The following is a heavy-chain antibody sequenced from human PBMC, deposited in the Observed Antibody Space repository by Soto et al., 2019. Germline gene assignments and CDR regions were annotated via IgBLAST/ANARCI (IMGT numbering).Heavy chain of an antibody. CDR1: GGTFNTYT. CDR2: VIPMYDSV. CDR3: ASWRSYSGSYCFDY. Sequence: SVKVSCKASGGTFNTYTINWLRQAPGRGLEWMGQVIPMYDSVNYAESFQGRVTITADKSTNIAYMELSSLRSEDTALYFCASWRSYSGSYCFDYWGQGTLVTVSS. V-gene: IGHV1-69*06. D-gene: IGHD1-26*01. J-gene: IGHJ4*02.